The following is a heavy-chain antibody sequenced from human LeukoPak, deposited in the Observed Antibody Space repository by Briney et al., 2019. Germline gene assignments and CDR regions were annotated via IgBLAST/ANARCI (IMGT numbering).Heavy chain of an antibody. Sequence: SETLSLTCTVSGGSISSNYWSWIRQPAGKGLEWIGRIYSSGSTYYNPSLKSRATISVDTSKNQFSLKLSSVTAADTAVYYCARPYYYDSRIDPWGQGTLVTVSS. J-gene: IGHJ5*02. CDR1: GGSISSNY. V-gene: IGHV4-4*07. CDR2: IYSSGST. D-gene: IGHD3-22*01. CDR3: ARPYYYDSRIDP.